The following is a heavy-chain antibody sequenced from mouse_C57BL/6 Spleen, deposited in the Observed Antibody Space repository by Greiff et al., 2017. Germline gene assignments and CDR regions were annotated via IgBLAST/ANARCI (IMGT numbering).Heavy chain of an antibody. V-gene: IGHV1-64*01. J-gene: IGHJ2*01. CDR1: GYTFTSYW. D-gene: IGHD2-13*01. CDR2: IHPNSGST. CDR3: ERGGLLYYFDY. Sequence: QVQLQQPGAELVKPGASVKLSCKASGYTFTSYWMHWVKQRPGQGLEWIGMIHPNSGSTNYNEKFKSKATLTVDKSSSTAYMQLSSLTSEDSAVYYCERGGLLYYFDYWGQGTTLTVSS.